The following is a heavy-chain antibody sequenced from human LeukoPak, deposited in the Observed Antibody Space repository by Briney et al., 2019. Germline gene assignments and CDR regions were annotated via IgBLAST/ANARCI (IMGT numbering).Heavy chain of an antibody. J-gene: IGHJ4*02. CDR3: ARVRILSSLYYFDY. Sequence: PSETLSLTCTVSGGSISSYYWSWIRQPPGKGLEWIGYIYYSGSTNYNPSLKSRVTISVDTSKNQFSLKLSSVTAADTAVYYCARVRILSSLYYFDYWAREPWSPSLQ. CDR1: GGSISSYY. D-gene: IGHD2-15*01. CDR2: IYYSGST. V-gene: IGHV4-59*01.